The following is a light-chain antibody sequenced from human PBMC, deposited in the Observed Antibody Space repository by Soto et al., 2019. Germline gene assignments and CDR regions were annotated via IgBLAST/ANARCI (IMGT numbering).Light chain of an antibody. V-gene: IGKV1-5*03. J-gene: IGKJ1*01. Sequence: QMTQSPSTLSASVGDRVTITCRASQSISSWFAWYQQKPGKAPNHLIYEESRLESGIPSRFSGSESGTEFPITISSLQHDDVGSCYSQRYNSYRWTFGQGTKADIK. CDR3: QRYNSYRWT. CDR2: EES. CDR1: QSISSW.